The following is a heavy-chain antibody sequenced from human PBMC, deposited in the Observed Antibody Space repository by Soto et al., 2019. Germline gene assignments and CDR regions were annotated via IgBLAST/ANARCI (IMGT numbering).Heavy chain of an antibody. J-gene: IGHJ4*02. Sequence: EVELVESGGGLVQPGGALRLSCAASGFTFRDYWMTWVRQAPGKGLEWVANINKDVSEKDYVDSVKGRFTISRDNAKNSLFMQMNSLRAEDTAVYFCESRVPAVRYFGVFDYWGQGALVTVSS. CDR2: INKDVSEK. V-gene: IGHV3-7*03. CDR3: ESRVPAVRYFGVFDY. D-gene: IGHD3-3*01. CDR1: GFTFRDYW.